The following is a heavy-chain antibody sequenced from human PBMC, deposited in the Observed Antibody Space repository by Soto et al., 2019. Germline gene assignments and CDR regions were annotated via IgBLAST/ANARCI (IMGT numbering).Heavy chain of an antibody. CDR2: ISHDESNR. Sequence: ESGGGVVQPGRSLRLSCAASGFTFRSYAMHWVRQAPGRGLEWVAFISHDESNRFYADSVKGRFSISRDNSKNILYLQMSSLRLEDTAVYYWPRVGLSDRWTEALDVWGHGTTVTVSS. D-gene: IGHD2-15*01. V-gene: IGHV3-30-3*01. J-gene: IGHJ6*02. CDR1: GFTFRSYA. CDR3: PRVGLSDRWTEALDV.